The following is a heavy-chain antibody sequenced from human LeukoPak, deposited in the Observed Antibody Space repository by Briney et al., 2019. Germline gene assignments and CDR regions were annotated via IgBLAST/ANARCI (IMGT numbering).Heavy chain of an antibody. CDR1: AYSISSGYY. CDR3: ARVGAGWSGTYYFDY. CDR2: IYHSGST. V-gene: IGHV4-38-2*01. J-gene: IGHJ4*02. Sequence: SETLSLTCAVSAYSISSGYYWGWTRQPPGKGLGWIGSIYHSGSTHYNPSLKSRVTISLDTSKNQFSLKLSSVTAADTAVYYCARVGAGWSGTYYFDYWGQGTLVTVSS. D-gene: IGHD3-3*01.